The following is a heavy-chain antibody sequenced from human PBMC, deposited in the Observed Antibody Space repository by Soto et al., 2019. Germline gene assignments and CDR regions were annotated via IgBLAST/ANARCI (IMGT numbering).Heavy chain of an antibody. V-gene: IGHV4-34*01. CDR3: AGSSWYYYYGMDV. J-gene: IGHJ6*02. CDR2: INHSGST. D-gene: IGHD6-13*01. Sequence: SETLSLTCAVYGGSFSGYYWSWILQPPGKGLEWIGEINHSGSTNYNPSLKSRVTISVDTSKNQFSLKLSSVTDADTAVYYCAGSSWYYYYGMDVWGQGTTVTVSS. CDR1: GGSFSGYY.